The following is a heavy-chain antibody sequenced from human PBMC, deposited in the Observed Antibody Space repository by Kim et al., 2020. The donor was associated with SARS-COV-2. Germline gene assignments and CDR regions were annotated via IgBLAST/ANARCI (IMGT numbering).Heavy chain of an antibody. D-gene: IGHD3-3*01. CDR3: ARGRLNDLWSGYHTNAVDI. Sequence: SETLSLTCTVSGGSISSYYWSWIRQPPGKGLEWIGYIYYSGSTNYNPSLKSRVTISVDTSKNQFSLKLSSVTAADTAVYYCARGRLNDLWSGYHTNAVDILGQGTMVTVSS. J-gene: IGHJ3*02. V-gene: IGHV4-59*01. CDR2: IYYSGST. CDR1: GGSISSYY.